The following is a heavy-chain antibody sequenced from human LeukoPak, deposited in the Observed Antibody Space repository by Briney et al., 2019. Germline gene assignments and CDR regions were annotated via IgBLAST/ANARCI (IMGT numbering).Heavy chain of an antibody. D-gene: IGHD3-10*01. CDR2: ISYDGSNK. V-gene: IGHV3-30*04. J-gene: IGHJ4*02. CDR1: GFTFSSYA. CDR3: AREGTMVRGVIIRFFDY. Sequence: PGRSLRLSCAASGFTFSSYAMHWVRQAPGKGLEWGAVISYDGSNKYYADSVKGRFTISRDNSKNTLYLQMNSLRAEDTAVYYCAREGTMVRGVIIRFFDYWGQGTLVTVSS.